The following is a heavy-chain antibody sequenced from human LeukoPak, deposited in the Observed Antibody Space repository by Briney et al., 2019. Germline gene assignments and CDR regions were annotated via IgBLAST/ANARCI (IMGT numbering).Heavy chain of an antibody. V-gene: IGHV4-34*01. Sequence: SETLSLTCAVYGGSFSGYYWSWIRQPPGKGLEWIGETNHSGSTNYNPSLKSRVTISVDTSKNQFSLKLSSVTAADTAVYYCARKNYLFDYWGQGTLVTVSS. J-gene: IGHJ4*02. CDR1: GGSFSGYY. CDR2: TNHSGST. D-gene: IGHD2/OR15-2a*01. CDR3: ARKNYLFDY.